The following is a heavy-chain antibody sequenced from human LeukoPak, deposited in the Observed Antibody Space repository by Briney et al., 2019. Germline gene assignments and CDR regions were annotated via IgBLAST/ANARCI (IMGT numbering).Heavy chain of an antibody. V-gene: IGHV4-59*08. CDR2: IYYTGNT. Sequence: SETLSLTCTVSGGSMSSYYWTRIRQPPGKELEWIGYIYYTGNTNYNPSLKSRVTISADTSKNQFSLKLNSVTAADTAVYYCARRARATVRGDYFDYWGQGTLVTVSS. J-gene: IGHJ4*02. CDR1: GGSMSSYY. D-gene: IGHD3-10*01. CDR3: ARRARATVRGDYFDY.